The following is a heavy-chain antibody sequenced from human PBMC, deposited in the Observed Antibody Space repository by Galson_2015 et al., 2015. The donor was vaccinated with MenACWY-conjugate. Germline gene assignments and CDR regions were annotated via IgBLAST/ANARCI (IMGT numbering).Heavy chain of an antibody. CDR2: IRSTGNNYAT. Sequence: SLRLSCAASGFSFSDSAMHWVRQASGKGLEWVGRIRSTGNNYATTYAASVQGRFTISRDESERMAYLHMNSLKTEDTAIYYCTRQSPLNFDYWGQGVLVAVSS. CDR3: TRQSPLNFDY. J-gene: IGHJ4*02. V-gene: IGHV3-73*01. CDR1: GFSFSDSA.